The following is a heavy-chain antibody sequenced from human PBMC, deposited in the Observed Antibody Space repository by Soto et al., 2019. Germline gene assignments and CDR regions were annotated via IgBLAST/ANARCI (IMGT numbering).Heavy chain of an antibody. V-gene: IGHV3-48*03. CDR2: INTAGSTK. D-gene: IGHD2-15*01. CDR1: GFTFSNFE. Sequence: LRLSCAASGFTFSNFEMNWVRQAPGKGLEWVSYINTAGSTKYYAESVKGRFTISRDNARNSLFLQMNSLRAEDTAVYECARAECSSPDCGKAYDAYGLDVWGQGSTVTVSS. CDR3: ARAECSSPDCGKAYDAYGLDV. J-gene: IGHJ6*02.